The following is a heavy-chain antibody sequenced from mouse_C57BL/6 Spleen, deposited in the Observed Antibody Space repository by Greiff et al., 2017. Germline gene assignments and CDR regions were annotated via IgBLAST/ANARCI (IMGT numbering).Heavy chain of an antibody. D-gene: IGHD1-1*01. Sequence: QVQLQQPGAELVRPGTSVKLSCQASGYTFTSYWMHWVKQRPGQGLEWIGVIDPSDSYTNSNQKFKGKATLTVNTSSSTAYMQLSRLTSEDSAVYYCARSRYYYGSSYDYWGQGTTLTVSS. CDR2: IDPSDSYT. CDR3: ARSRYYYGSSYDY. J-gene: IGHJ2*01. V-gene: IGHV1-59*01. CDR1: GYTFTSYW.